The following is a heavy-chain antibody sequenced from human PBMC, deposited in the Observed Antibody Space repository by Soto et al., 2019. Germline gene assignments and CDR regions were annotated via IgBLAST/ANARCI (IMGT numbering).Heavy chain of an antibody. CDR2: IYHSGTT. J-gene: IGHJ5*02. D-gene: IGHD3-3*01. CDR1: GYSISSAFY. V-gene: IGHV4-38-2*01. Sequence: KTSETLSLTCAVSGYSISSAFYWAWIRQSPGKGLVWIGSIYHSGTTFYNPSLRSRLTISLDTSKNKFSLKLSSVTAADTAVYYCAKDVDLEKYFGPWGQGTLVTVSS. CDR3: AKDVDLEKYFGP.